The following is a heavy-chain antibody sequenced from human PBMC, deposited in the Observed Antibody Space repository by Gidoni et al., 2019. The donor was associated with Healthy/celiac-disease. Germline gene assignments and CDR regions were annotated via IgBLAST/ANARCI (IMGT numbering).Heavy chain of an antibody. J-gene: IGHJ6*02. CDR3: AKAKRRGYLDHGMDV. CDR1: GFTFSSYA. Sequence: EVQLLESGGGLVQPGGSLRLSCAASGFTFSSYAMSWVRQAPGKGLEWVSAISGSGGRTYYADYVKGRLTISRDNSKNTLYLQMNSLRAEDTAVYYCAKAKRRGYLDHGMDVWGQGTTVTVSS. D-gene: IGHD6-25*01. V-gene: IGHV3-23*01. CDR2: ISGSGGRT.